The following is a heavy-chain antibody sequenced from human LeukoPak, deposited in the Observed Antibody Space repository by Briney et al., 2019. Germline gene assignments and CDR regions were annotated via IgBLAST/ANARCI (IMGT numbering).Heavy chain of an antibody. CDR2: IYTSGST. CDR3: ARDGLGSSSLGS. CDR1: GGSISSRSYY. V-gene: IGHV4-61*02. J-gene: IGHJ4*02. Sequence: SESLSLTCTVSGGSISSRSYYWSWIRQPAGKGLEWIGRIYTSGSTNYNPSLKSRVTMSVDTSKNQFSLKLSSVTAADTAVYYCARDGLGSSSLGSWGQGTLVTVSS. D-gene: IGHD6-6*01.